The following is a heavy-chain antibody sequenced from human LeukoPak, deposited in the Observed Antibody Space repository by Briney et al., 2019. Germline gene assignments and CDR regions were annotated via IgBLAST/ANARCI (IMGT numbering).Heavy chain of an antibody. V-gene: IGHV1-69*06. CDR2: IIPIFGTA. CDR1: GGTFSSYA. J-gene: IGHJ4*02. Sequence: SVKVSCKASGGTFSSYAISWVRQAPGQGLEWMGGIIPIFGTANYAQKFQGRVTITADKPTSTAYMELSSLRSEDTAVYYCARARHYYDSSGYWWGQGTLVTVSS. D-gene: IGHD3-22*01. CDR3: ARARHYYDSSGYW.